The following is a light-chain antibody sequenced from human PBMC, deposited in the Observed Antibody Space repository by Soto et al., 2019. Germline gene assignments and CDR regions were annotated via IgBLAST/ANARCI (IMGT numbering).Light chain of an antibody. CDR1: SSDVGSYNL. CDR2: EVS. Sequence: QSALTQPASVSGSPGQSSTISCTGTSSDVGSYNLVSWYQQHPGKAPKLMIYEVSKRPSGVSNRFSGSKSGNTASLTISGLQAEDEADYYCCSCAGSSTLYVFGTGTKVTVL. J-gene: IGLJ1*01. V-gene: IGLV2-23*02. CDR3: CSCAGSSTLYV.